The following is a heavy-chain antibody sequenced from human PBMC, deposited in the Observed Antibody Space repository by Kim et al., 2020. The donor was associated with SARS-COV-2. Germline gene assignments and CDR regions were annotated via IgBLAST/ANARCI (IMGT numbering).Heavy chain of an antibody. CDR3: ARAQYYYDSSGYYYWFDP. V-gene: IGHV4-30-2*01. D-gene: IGHD3-22*01. Sequence: SETLSLTCAVSGGSISSGGYSWSWIRQPPGKGLEWIGYIYHSGSTYYNPSLKSRVTISVDRSKNQFSLKLSSVTAADTAVYYCARAQYYYDSSGYYYWFDPWGQGTLVTVSS. CDR2: IYHSGST. J-gene: IGHJ5*02. CDR1: GGSISSGGYS.